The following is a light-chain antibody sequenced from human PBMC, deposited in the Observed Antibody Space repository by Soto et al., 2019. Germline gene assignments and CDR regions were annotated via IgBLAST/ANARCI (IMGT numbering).Light chain of an antibody. J-gene: IGKJ1*01. CDR1: HIVTANY. V-gene: IGKV3-20*01. CDR3: LQYGIPLWT. Sequence: EIALTQSPGTLSLSPGERATLSCRASHIVTANYLAWYQQKPGQAPRLLIYAASVGATGIPDRFSGSGSGTDFTLTISRLEPEDSAVYYCLQYGIPLWTSGQGTKV. CDR2: AAS.